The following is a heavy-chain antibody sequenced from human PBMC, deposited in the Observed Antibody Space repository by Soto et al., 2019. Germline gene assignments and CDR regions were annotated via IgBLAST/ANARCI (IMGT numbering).Heavy chain of an antibody. CDR3: ARGSRRFLEWLSPPRYYYYGMDV. CDR2: IYYSGST. V-gene: IGHV4-31*03. D-gene: IGHD3-3*01. Sequence: PSETLSLTCTVSGGSISSGGYYWSWIRQHPGKGLEWIGYIYYSGSTYYNPSLKSRVTISVDTSKNQFSLKLSSVTAADTAVYYCARGSRRFLEWLSPPRYYYYGMDVWGQGTTVTVSS. J-gene: IGHJ6*02. CDR1: GGSISSGGYY.